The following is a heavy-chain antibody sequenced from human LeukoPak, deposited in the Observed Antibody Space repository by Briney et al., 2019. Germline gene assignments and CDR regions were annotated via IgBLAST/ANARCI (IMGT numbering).Heavy chain of an antibody. CDR3: ARVSKYYGMDV. J-gene: IGHJ6*02. V-gene: IGHV4-61*01. CDR2: IYYSGST. CDR1: GGSISSSSYY. Sequence: MASETLSLTCTVSGGSISSSSYYWSWIRQPPGKGLEWIGYIYYSGSTNYNPSLKSRVTISVDTSKNQFSLKLSSVTAADTAVYYCARVSKYYGMDVWGQGTTVTVSS.